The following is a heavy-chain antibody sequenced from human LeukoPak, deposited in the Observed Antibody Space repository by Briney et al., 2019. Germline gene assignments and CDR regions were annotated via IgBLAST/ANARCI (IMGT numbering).Heavy chain of an antibody. J-gene: IGHJ4*02. CDR3: ARDAPLGGSYQLDY. CDR1: GYTFTDNV. CDR2: ISVYNGDT. D-gene: IGHD1-26*01. V-gene: IGHV1-18*01. Sequence: ASVKVSCKTSGYTFTDNVITWVRQAPGQGLEWMEWISVYNGDTNYAQTLQARVRMTADTSTSTAYMELRSLRSDDTAVYYCARDAPLGGSYQLDYWGQGTLVTVSS.